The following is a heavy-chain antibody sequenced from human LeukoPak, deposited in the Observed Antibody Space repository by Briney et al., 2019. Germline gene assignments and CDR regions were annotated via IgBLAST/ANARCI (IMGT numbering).Heavy chain of an antibody. CDR2: MSSSGSTI. V-gene: IGHV3-11*04. J-gene: IGHJ5*02. CDR1: VFNFSDYY. D-gene: IGHD2-15*01. Sequence: GGSVTLSCAASVFNFSDYYMGWIRHAPGKGREWVSCMSSSGSTIYYADSVKGRFTISRDNAKNSLYLQMNSLRAEDTAVYYCARSHYCSGGSCYPFTWGQGTLVTVSS. CDR3: ARSHYCSGGSCYPFT.